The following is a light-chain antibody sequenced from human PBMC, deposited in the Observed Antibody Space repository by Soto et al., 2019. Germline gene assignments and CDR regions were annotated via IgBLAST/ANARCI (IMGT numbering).Light chain of an antibody. CDR3: QQRRNWPSTP. CDR1: QSVSSY. CDR2: DAS. J-gene: IGKJ5*01. Sequence: EIVLTQSPATLSLSPGERATLSCRASQSVSSYLAWYQQKPSQAPRLLIYDASTGPTGIPPSFRGSGSGTDFPLTFSTLEPEDFAVYYCQQRRNWPSTPSGQGTRREIK. V-gene: IGKV3-11*01.